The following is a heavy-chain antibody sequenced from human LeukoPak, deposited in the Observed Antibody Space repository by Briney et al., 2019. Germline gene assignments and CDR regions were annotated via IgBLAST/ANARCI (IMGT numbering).Heavy chain of an antibody. Sequence: ASVKVSCKASGYTFTAYYIHWVRQAPGQGLEWLGWLNPNSGDTNYAQKFQGRVTMTRDTSISTASTELSSLRSDDTAVYYCARDHKIVVVNAFDIWGQGTMVTVSS. D-gene: IGHD3-22*01. CDR1: GYTFTAYY. CDR3: ARDHKIVVVNAFDI. J-gene: IGHJ3*02. V-gene: IGHV1-2*02. CDR2: LNPNSGDT.